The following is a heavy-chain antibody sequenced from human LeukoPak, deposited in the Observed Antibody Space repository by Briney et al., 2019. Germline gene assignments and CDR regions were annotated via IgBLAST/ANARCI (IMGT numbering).Heavy chain of an antibody. J-gene: IGHJ3*02. D-gene: IGHD1-14*01. V-gene: IGHV4-39*01. CDR2: IYYSGST. CDR1: GGSISSSSYY. Sequence: SETLSLTCTVSGGSISSSSYYWGWIRQPPGKGLEWIGSIYYSGSTYYNPSLKSRVTISVDTSKNQFSLKLSSVTAADTAVYYCARHTPNFHRGRAFDIWGQGTMVTVSS. CDR3: ARHTPNFHRGRAFDI.